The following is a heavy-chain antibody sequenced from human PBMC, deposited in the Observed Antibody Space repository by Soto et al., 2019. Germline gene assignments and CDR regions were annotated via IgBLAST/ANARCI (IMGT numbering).Heavy chain of an antibody. CDR2: IIPIFGTA. Sequence: QVQLVQSGAEVKKPGSSVKVSCKASGGTFSSYAISWVRQAPGQGLEWMGGIIPIFGTANYAQKFQGRVTITADESTSTAYMELSSPRSEDTAVYYCARGTDIVLVPAAHNWFDPWGQGTLVTVSS. D-gene: IGHD2-2*01. CDR1: GGTFSSYA. J-gene: IGHJ5*02. V-gene: IGHV1-69*12. CDR3: ARGTDIVLVPAAHNWFDP.